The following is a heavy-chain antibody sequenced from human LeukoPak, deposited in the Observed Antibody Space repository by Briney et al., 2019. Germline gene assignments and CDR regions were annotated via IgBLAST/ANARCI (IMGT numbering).Heavy chain of an antibody. CDR2: ISSSSSYI. Sequence: GGSLRLSCAASGFTFSSYSMNWVRQAPGKGLEWVSSISSSSSYIYYADSVKGRFTISRGNAENSLYLQMNSLRAEDTAVYYCARDLGGLSGYYDYWGQGTLVTVSS. J-gene: IGHJ4*02. CDR1: GFTFSSYS. D-gene: IGHD3-22*01. V-gene: IGHV3-21*01. CDR3: ARDLGGLSGYYDY.